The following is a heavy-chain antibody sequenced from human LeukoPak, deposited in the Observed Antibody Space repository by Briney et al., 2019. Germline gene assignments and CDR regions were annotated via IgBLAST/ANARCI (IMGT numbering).Heavy chain of an antibody. Sequence: GGSLRLSCAASGFTFSSYWMSWVRQAPGKGLEWVANIKQDGSEKYYVDSVKGRFTISRDNAKNSLYLQMNSPRAEDTAAYYCARGGYQLLSFPDYWGQGTLVTVSS. V-gene: IGHV3-7*04. J-gene: IGHJ4*02. D-gene: IGHD2-2*01. CDR3: ARGGYQLLSFPDY. CDR1: GFTFSSYW. CDR2: IKQDGSEK.